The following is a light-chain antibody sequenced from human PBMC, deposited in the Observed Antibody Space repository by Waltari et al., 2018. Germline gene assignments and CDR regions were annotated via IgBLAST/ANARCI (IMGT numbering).Light chain of an antibody. CDR1: GDVSTW. J-gene: IGKJ4*01. CDR2: AAS. CDR3: QQSNTFPLT. Sequence: DIQMTQSPSSVSASVGDRVTITCRASGDVSTWLAWYQQKAGKVPQLLIFAASVLRTVVSSRFTGSGSGTDFTLTISSLEPEDFATYYCQQSNTFPLTFGGGTKVEIK. V-gene: IGKV1-12*01.